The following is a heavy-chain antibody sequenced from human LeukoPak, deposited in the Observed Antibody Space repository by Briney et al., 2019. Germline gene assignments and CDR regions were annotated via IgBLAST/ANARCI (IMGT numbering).Heavy chain of an antibody. CDR2: INPNSGGT. CDR3: TRANRVYDYDTTPHPDY. J-gene: IGHJ4*02. V-gene: IGHV1-2*02. CDR1: GYTFTGYY. Sequence: ASLKVSCKASGYTFTGYYIHWVRQAPGQGLEWMGWINPNSGGTRYAQKFQGRITMTRGTSIITAYMELSRLRFDDTAVYYCTRANRVYDYDTTPHPDYWGQGTLVTVSS. D-gene: IGHD3-22*01.